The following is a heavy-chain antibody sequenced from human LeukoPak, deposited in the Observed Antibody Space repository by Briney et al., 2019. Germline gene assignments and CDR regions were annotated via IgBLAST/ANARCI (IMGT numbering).Heavy chain of an antibody. J-gene: IGHJ6*02. CDR3: ARDLSEEYYYYGMDV. CDR1: GGTFSSYA. V-gene: IGHV1-69*13. CDR2: IIPIFGTA. Sequence: GASVKVSCKASGGTFSSYANSWVRQAPGQGLEWMGGIIPIFGTANYAQKFQGRVTITADESTSTAYMELSSLRSEDTAVYYCARDLSEEYYYYGMDVWGQGTTVTVSS.